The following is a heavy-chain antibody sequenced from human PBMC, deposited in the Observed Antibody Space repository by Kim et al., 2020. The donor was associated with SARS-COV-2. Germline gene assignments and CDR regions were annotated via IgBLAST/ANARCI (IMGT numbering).Heavy chain of an antibody. V-gene: IGHV4-34*01. Sequence: SETLSLTCAVYGGSFSGYYWSWIRQPPGKGLEWIGEINHSGSTNYNPSLKSRVTISVDTSKNQFSLKLSSVTAADTAVYYCARGQKQWLVREPFDIWGQGTMVTVSS. CDR1: GGSFSGYY. CDR3: ARGQKQWLVREPFDI. J-gene: IGHJ3*02. CDR2: INHSGST. D-gene: IGHD6-19*01.